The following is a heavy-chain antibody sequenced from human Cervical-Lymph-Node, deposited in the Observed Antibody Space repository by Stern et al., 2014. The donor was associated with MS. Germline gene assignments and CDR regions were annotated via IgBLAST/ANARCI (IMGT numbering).Heavy chain of an antibody. CDR2: IKPSGGST. J-gene: IGHJ4*02. CDR1: GYTFTNYY. D-gene: IGHD1-26*01. V-gene: IGHV1-46*01. Sequence: VQLVESGAEVREPGASVKVSCKASGYTFTNYYMHWVRQAPGQGLEWMGMIKPSGGSTSSAQKFQGRGTMTRETSTRTLSMELSSLRSEDTAVYYCARDHGGTYYALPDYWGQGTLVTVSS. CDR3: ARDHGGTYYALPDY.